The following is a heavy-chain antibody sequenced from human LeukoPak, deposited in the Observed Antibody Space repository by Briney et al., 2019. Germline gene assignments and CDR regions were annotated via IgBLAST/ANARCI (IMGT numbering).Heavy chain of an antibody. CDR1: GFTFSSYA. J-gene: IGHJ4*02. CDR2: ISGSGGST. Sequence: GGSLRLSCAASGFTFSSYAMSWVRQAPGKGLEWVSVISGSGGSTDYADSVKGRFTISRDNSKNTLYLQMNSLRAEDTAVYYCAKMEFTMVRGVMGRDYWGQGTLVTVSS. V-gene: IGHV3-23*01. CDR3: AKMEFTMVRGVMGRDY. D-gene: IGHD3-10*01.